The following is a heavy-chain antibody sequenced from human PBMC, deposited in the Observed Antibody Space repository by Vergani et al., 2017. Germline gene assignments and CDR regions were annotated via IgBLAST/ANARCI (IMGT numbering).Heavy chain of an antibody. D-gene: IGHD6-13*01. J-gene: IGHJ4*02. CDR1: GGSISSYY. CDR3: AREGYSSTCGY. Sequence: QVQLQESGPGLVKPSETLSLTCTVSGGSISSYYWSWIRQPPGKGLEWIGYIYYSGSTNYNPSLKSRVTISVDTSKNQFSLKLSSVTAADTAVYYCAREGYSSTCGYWGQGTLVTVSS. CDR2: IYYSGST. V-gene: IGHV4-59*01.